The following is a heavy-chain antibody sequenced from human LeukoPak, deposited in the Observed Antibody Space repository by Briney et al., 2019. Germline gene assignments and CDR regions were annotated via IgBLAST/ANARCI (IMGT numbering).Heavy chain of an antibody. Sequence: SETLSLTCTVSGGSISSGSYYWSWIRQPAGKGLEWIGRIYTSGSTNYNPSLKSRVTISVDTSKNQFSLKLSSVTAADTAVYYCARASAYYYDSSGYWPFDYWGQGTLVTVSS. CDR3: ARASAYYYDSSGYWPFDY. V-gene: IGHV4-61*02. J-gene: IGHJ4*02. CDR1: GGSISSGSYY. CDR2: IYTSGST. D-gene: IGHD3-22*01.